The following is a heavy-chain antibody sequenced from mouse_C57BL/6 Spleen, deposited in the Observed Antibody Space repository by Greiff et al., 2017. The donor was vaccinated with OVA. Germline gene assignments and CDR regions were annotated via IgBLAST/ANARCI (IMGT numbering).Heavy chain of an antibody. V-gene: IGHV5-4*01. J-gene: IGHJ4*01. CDR3: ARDGGDYYYYAMDY. CDR2: ISDGGSYT. CDR1: GFTFSSYA. D-gene: IGHD1-1*01. Sequence: EVKLVESGGGLVKPGGSLKLSCAASGFTFSSYAMSWVRQTPEKRLEWVATISDGGSYTYYPDNVKGRFTISRDNAKNNLYLQMIHLKSEDTAMYYCARDGGDYYYYAMDYWGQGTSVTVSS.